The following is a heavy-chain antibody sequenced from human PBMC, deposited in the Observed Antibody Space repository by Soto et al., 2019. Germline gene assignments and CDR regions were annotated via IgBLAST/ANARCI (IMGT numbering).Heavy chain of an antibody. CDR2: IWYDGSNK. V-gene: IGHV3-33*01. Sequence: PGWSLRLSCAASGFIFSSYGMSWVRQAPGKGLNWVSVIWYDGSNKYYADSVKGRFTISRDNSKNTLYLQMNSLRAEDTAVYYCARPGTYYDSSGYYPDAFDIWGQGTMVTVSS. J-gene: IGHJ3*02. D-gene: IGHD3-22*01. CDR3: ARPGTYYDSSGYYPDAFDI. CDR1: GFIFSSYG.